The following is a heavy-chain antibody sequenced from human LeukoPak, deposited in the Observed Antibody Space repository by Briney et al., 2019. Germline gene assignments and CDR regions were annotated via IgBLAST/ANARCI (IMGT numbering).Heavy chain of an antibody. CDR2: IRYDGSNK. CDR3: AKSISSGLAATAMGAQFDY. V-gene: IGHV3-30*02. CDR1: GFTFSSYE. Sequence: PGGSLRLSCAASGFTFSSYEMNWVRRAPGKGLEWVAIIRYDGSNKNYADSVKGRFTISRDNSKNTLYLQMNSLRAEDTAVYYCAKSISSGLAATAMGAQFDYWGQGTLVTVSS. J-gene: IGHJ4*02. D-gene: IGHD5-18*01.